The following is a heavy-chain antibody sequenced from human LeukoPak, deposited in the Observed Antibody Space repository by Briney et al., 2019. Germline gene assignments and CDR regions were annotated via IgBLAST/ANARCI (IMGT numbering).Heavy chain of an antibody. J-gene: IGHJ4*02. CDR2: INPNSGGT. D-gene: IGHD6-13*01. Sequence: GASVKVSCKASGYTFTGYYMHWVRQAPGQGLEWMGWINPNSGGTNYAQKFQGRVTMTRDTSISTVYMELSRLRSDDTAVYYCARVGYTTSWYYFDYWGQGTLVTVSS. V-gene: IGHV1-2*02. CDR1: GYTFTGYY. CDR3: ARVGYTTSWYYFDY.